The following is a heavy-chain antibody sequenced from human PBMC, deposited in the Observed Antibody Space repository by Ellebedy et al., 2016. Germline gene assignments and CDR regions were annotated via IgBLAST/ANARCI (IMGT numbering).Heavy chain of an antibody. CDR1: GFTFSSST. J-gene: IGHJ4*02. V-gene: IGHV3-23*01. Sequence: GGSLRLXXAASGFTFSSSTMHWVRQAPGKGLEWVSTINGGGYTTYFADSVRGRFAISRDNSKNMVFLQMNRLRTDDTAVYYCRPGHYSGSWGQGTLVTVSS. CDR2: INGGGYTT. CDR3: RPGHYSGS.